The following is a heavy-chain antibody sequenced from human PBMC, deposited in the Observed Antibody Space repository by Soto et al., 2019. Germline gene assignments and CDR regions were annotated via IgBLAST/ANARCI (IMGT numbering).Heavy chain of an antibody. V-gene: IGHV1-18*01. Sequence: ASVKVSCKTSGYTFTNYGISWVRQAPGQGLEWMGWITTDKGKTTYAQKFQGRVTMTTDTSTSTAYMELRSLRSDDTAMYYCAIRSQAFDYWGQGTLVTVSS. CDR2: ITTDKGKT. J-gene: IGHJ4*02. CDR3: AIRSQAFDY. CDR1: GYTFTNYG.